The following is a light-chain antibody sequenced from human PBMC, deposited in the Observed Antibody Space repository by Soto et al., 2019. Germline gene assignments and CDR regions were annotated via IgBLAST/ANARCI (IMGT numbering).Light chain of an antibody. V-gene: IGKV3-20*01. CDR3: QQYGSSPYT. CDR1: QSVSSSY. CDR2: GAS. Sequence: ELVLTQSPGTLSLSPGERGTLSCRASQSVSSSYLAWYQQKPGQAPRLLIYGASSRATGIPDRFSGSGSGTDFTLTISRLEPEDFAVYYFQQYGSSPYTFGQGTKLEIK. J-gene: IGKJ2*01.